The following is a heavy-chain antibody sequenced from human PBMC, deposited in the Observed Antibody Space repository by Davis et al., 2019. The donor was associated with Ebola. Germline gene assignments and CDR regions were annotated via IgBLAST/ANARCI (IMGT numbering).Heavy chain of an antibody. V-gene: IGHV3-9*01. CDR3: AREGV. CDR1: GFTFDDYA. Sequence: GGSLRLSCAASGFTFDDYAMHWVRQAPGKGLEWVSGISWNSGSIGYADSVKGRFTISRDNAKNSLYLQMNSLRAEDTAVYYCAREGVWGQGTTVTVSS. J-gene: IGHJ6*02. CDR2: ISWNSGSI.